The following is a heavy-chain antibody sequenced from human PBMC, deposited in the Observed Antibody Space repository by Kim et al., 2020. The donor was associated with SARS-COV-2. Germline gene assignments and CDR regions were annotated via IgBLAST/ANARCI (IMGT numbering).Heavy chain of an antibody. J-gene: IGHJ4*02. CDR2: IWYDGSNN. CDR1: GFTFSSYG. Sequence: GGSLRLSCAASGFTFSSYGMHWVRQAPGKGLEWVAVIWYDGSNNYYADSVKGRFTISRDNSKNTLYLQMNSLIAEDTAVYYCARDWGGVSSSWTPLDYWGQGTLVTVSS. CDR3: ARDWGGVSSSWTPLDY. V-gene: IGHV3-33*01. D-gene: IGHD6-13*01.